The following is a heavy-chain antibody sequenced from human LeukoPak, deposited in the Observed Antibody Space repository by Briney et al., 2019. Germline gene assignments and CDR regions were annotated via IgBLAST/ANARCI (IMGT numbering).Heavy chain of an antibody. CDR3: ARGKRRDGYNLDY. D-gene: IGHD5-24*01. CDR2: ISAYNGNT. V-gene: IGHV1-18*01. CDR1: GYTFTSYD. J-gene: IGHJ4*02. Sequence: ASVKVSCKASGYTFTSYDINWVRQATGQGLEWMGWISAYNGNTNYAQKFQGRVTITADESTSTAYMELSSLRSEDTAVYYCARGKRRDGYNLDYWGQGTLVTVSS.